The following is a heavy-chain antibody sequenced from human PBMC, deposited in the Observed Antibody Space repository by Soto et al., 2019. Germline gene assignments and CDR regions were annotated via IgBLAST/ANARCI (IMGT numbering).Heavy chain of an antibody. CDR1: GYTFTGYA. CDR2: INAGNGNT. J-gene: IGHJ4*02. CDR3: GRAVAVHVDFDS. Sequence: ASEKVSCKASGYTFTGYAMHWVRQAPGQRLEWMGWINAGNGNTKYSQKFQGRVTITRDTSASTAYMELSSLRSEDTAVYYCGRAVAVHVDFDSRGQATLVTVSP. D-gene: IGHD6-19*01. V-gene: IGHV1-3*01.